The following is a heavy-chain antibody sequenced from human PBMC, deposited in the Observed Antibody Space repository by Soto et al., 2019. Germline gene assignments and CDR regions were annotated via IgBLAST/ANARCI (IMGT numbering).Heavy chain of an antibody. D-gene: IGHD3-10*01. Sequence: PSETLSLTCAVSGGSISSSNWWSWVRQPPGKGLEWIGEIYHSGSTNYNPSLKSRVTISVDKSKNQFSLKLSSVTAADTAVYYCARTYYGSGSYRKEDYFDYWGQGTLVTVSS. V-gene: IGHV4-4*02. CDR2: IYHSGST. J-gene: IGHJ4*02. CDR3: ARTYYGSGSYRKEDYFDY. CDR1: GGSISSSNW.